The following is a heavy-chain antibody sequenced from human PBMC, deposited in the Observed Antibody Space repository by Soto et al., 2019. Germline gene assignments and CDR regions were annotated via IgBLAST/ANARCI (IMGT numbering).Heavy chain of an antibody. J-gene: IGHJ6*03. CDR2: ISSSSGTI. Sequence: PGGSLRLSCAAAGFPLSGYSMNWVRPDTGKGLEWVSYISSSSGTIYYADSVKGRFTISRDNAKNSLYLQVNSLRDEDTALYYCARVPLLYYYNYYMDVWGKGTTVTVSS. CDR3: ARVPLLYYYNYYMDV. V-gene: IGHV3-48*02. D-gene: IGHD1-26*01. CDR1: GFPLSGYS.